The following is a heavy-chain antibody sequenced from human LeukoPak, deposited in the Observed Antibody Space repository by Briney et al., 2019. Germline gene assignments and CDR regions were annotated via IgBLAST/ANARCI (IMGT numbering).Heavy chain of an antibody. CDR1: GGSISNYY. D-gene: IGHD6-19*01. V-gene: IGHV4-59*12. J-gene: IGHJ4*02. CDR2: IYYSGST. Sequence: SETLSLTCTVSGGSISNYYWSWIRQPPGKGLEWIGYIYYSGSTNYNPSLKSRVTISVDTSKNQFSLKLSSVTAADTAVYYCARVGVAGPKPFDYWGQGTLVTVSS. CDR3: ARVGVAGPKPFDY.